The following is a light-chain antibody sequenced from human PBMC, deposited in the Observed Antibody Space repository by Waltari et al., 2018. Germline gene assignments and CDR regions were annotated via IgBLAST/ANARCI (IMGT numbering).Light chain of an antibody. J-gene: IGKJ1*01. CDR1: QSIGKY. V-gene: IGKV3-20*01. CDR3: QNHERLPAT. Sequence: ELLLTQSPGTLSLSPGERATLSCRASQSIGKYLVWYQQKPGQAPRLLMYEASMRATGIPDRFSGSGSGTDFSLTISRLEPEDFAVYYCQNHERLPATFGQGTKVEIK. CDR2: EAS.